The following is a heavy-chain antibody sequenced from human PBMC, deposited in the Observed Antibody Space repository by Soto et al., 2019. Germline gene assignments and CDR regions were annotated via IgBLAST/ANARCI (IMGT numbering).Heavy chain of an antibody. CDR2: MHYTGFS. D-gene: IGHD6-13*01. CDR1: GDSVTENY. CDR3: ARSYGNAWYTY. J-gene: IGHJ4*02. V-gene: IGHV4-59*02. Sequence: QVQLQESGPGLVTPSETLSLTCAFSGDSVTENYLTWIRQSPEKGLEWIGYMHYTGFSFSNPSLKSRVAMSVDKSKNEFTLQLTSVTAADTAVYYCARSYGNAWYTYWGQGIQVTVSS.